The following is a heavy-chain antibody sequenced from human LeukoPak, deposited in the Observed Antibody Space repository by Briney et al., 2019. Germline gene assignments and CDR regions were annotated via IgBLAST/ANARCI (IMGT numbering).Heavy chain of an antibody. J-gene: IGHJ4*02. CDR1: GFTFSSYW. V-gene: IGHV3-7*03. Sequence: TGGSLRLSCAASGFTFSSYWMSWVRQAPGKGLEWVANIKQDGSEKYYVDSVKGRFTISRDNAKNSLYLQMNSLRAEDTAVYYCASVRTYGGNDFDYWGQGTLVTVSS. CDR2: IKQDGSEK. CDR3: ASVRTYGGNDFDY. D-gene: IGHD4-23*01.